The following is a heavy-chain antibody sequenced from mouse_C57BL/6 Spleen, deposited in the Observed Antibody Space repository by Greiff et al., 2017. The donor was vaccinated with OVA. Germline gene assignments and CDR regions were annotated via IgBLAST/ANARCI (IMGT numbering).Heavy chain of an antibody. CDR3: AREDGSRGFYAMDY. Sequence: EVQVVESGGGLVKPGGSLKLSCAASGFTFSDYGMHWVRQAPEQGLEWVAYISSGSSTIYYADTVKGRFTISRDNAKNTLFLQMTSLRSEDTAMYYCAREDGSRGFYAMDYWGQGTSVTVSS. D-gene: IGHD1-1*01. CDR1: GFTFSDYG. V-gene: IGHV5-17*01. CDR2: ISSGSSTI. J-gene: IGHJ4*01.